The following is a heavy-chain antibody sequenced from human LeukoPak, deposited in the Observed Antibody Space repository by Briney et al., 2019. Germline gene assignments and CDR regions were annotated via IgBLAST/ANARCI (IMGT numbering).Heavy chain of an antibody. CDR1: GGSLSSSSYY. Sequence: PSETLSLTCTVSGGSLSSSSYYWGWVRQPPGKGLEWIGNIYHSGSTYYNPSLKSRLTISLDTSQRQFSLRLRSVTAADTALYYCTRGSYDVLIGYSTLGEYWGQGTLVTVSS. J-gene: IGHJ4*02. CDR3: TRGSYDVLIGYSTLGEY. D-gene: IGHD3-9*01. V-gene: IGHV4-39*01. CDR2: IYHSGST.